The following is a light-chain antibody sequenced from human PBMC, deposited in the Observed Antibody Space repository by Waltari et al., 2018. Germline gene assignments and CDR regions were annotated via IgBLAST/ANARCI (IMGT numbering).Light chain of an antibody. CDR2: DAS. CDR3: LQDYSYPWT. V-gene: IGKV1-6*01. Sequence: AIQKTQSPSSLSASVGNTVTITCRASQGIRNDLGCYQQRPGKAPMLLIYDASSLQTGVPSRFSGSGSGKGFTLTIRRLQPEEFGTYYCLQDYSYPWTFGQGTKVEVK. J-gene: IGKJ1*01. CDR1: QGIRND.